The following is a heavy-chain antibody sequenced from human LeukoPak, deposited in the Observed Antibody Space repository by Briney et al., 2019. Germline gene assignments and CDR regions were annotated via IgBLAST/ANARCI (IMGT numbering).Heavy chain of an antibody. CDR3: ARGEDAAASFFLDY. J-gene: IGHJ4*02. CDR1: EFTVSVNY. V-gene: IGHV3-66*01. D-gene: IGHD6-13*01. CDR2: IYSGGRT. Sequence: GWSLRLSCAASEFTVSVNYMSGVRQAPGKGLEGVSFIYSGGRTYYADSVKGSSTLSRDNAKTSLYLKMNSLRDEDTAVYYCARGEDAAASFFLDYWGQGTLVTVSS.